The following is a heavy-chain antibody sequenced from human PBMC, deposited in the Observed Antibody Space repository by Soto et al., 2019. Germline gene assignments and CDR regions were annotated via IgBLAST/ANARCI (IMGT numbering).Heavy chain of an antibody. CDR3: ARVPSSSYHYFDY. CDR1: GGSFSGYY. Sequence: TSETLSLTCAVYGGSFSGYYWTWIRQPPGTGLEWIGEINHSGSTNYNPSLKSRVTISVDTSKNQFSLKLTSVTAADTAVYYCARVPSSSYHYFDYWGQGTLVTVSS. D-gene: IGHD6-13*01. V-gene: IGHV4-34*01. J-gene: IGHJ4*02. CDR2: INHSGST.